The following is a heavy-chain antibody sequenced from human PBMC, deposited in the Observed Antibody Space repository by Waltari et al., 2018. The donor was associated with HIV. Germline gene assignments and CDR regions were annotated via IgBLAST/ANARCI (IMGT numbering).Heavy chain of an antibody. CDR3: ARHCLQKGWLPQLKYYYGMDV. J-gene: IGHJ6*02. CDR1: GGPISRSSSS. D-gene: IGHD1-1*01. CDR2: LFHSGST. V-gene: IGHV4-39*01. Sequence: QQHLQESGPGHVQPSETLYLPCTVSGGPISRSSSSCAWLRHSPGRGVEWIGSLFHSGSTYYSPALRSRATISGDMSANRFSLKLTSVTATDTAVYFCARHCLQKGWLPQLKYYYGMDVWGQGTTVIVSS.